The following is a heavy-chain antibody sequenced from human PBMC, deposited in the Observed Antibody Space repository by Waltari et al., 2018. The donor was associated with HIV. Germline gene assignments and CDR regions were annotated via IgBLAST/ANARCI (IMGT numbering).Heavy chain of an antibody. CDR3: AREVTSSKVMNY. CDR2: ISGDGKNK. CDR1: GFTIGLYN. V-gene: IGHV3-48*03. D-gene: IGHD2-21*02. Sequence: EVRLVESGGGPVQPGGSLRLSCAASGFTIGLYNMNWVRQTPGKGLEWVAYISGDGKNKYYADSVKGHFIISKDNGQNFLHLQMDRLSVDDSAKYFCAREVTSSKVMNYWGQGTPVIVSS. J-gene: IGHJ4*02.